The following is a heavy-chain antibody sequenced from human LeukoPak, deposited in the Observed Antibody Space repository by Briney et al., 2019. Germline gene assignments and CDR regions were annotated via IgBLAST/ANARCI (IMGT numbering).Heavy chain of an antibody. J-gene: IGHJ3*02. Sequence: PSETLSLTCTVSGGSISSYYWSWIRQPPGKGLEWIGYIYYSGSTTCNPSLKSRVTISVDTSKNQFSLKLSSVTAADTAVYYCARYTAMVAFHARGFDIWGQGTMVTVSS. V-gene: IGHV4-59*01. CDR1: GGSISSYY. D-gene: IGHD5-18*01. CDR2: IYYSGST. CDR3: ARYTAMVAFHARGFDI.